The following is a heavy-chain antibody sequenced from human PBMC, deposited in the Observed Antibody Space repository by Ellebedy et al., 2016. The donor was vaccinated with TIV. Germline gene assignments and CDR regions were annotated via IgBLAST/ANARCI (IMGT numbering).Heavy chain of an antibody. D-gene: IGHD3-10*01. CDR2: IRYDGSNK. CDR3: AKDRYYYGSGSYEQIDY. Sequence: PGGSLRLSCAASRFTFSSYGMHWVRQAPGKGLEWVAFIRYDGSNKYYADSVKGRFTISRDNSKNTLYLQMNSLRAEDTAVYYCAKDRYYYGSGSYEQIDYWGQGTLVTVSS. V-gene: IGHV3-30*02. J-gene: IGHJ4*02. CDR1: RFTFSSYG.